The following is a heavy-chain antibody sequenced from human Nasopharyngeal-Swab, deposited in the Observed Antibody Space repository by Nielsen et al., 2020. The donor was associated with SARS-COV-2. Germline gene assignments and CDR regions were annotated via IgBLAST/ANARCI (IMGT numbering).Heavy chain of an antibody. CDR2: INQSGST. Sequence: SETLSLTCAVYGGSFSGYYWSWIRQPPGKGLEWIGEINQSGSTNYNPSLKSRVTIPVDTSKNQFSLKLSSVTAADTAVYYCARGAQLGSGGSQYYYYYYGMDVWGQGTTVTVSS. J-gene: IGHJ6*02. V-gene: IGHV4-34*01. D-gene: IGHD2-15*01. CDR1: GGSFSGYY. CDR3: ARGAQLGSGGSQYYYYYYGMDV.